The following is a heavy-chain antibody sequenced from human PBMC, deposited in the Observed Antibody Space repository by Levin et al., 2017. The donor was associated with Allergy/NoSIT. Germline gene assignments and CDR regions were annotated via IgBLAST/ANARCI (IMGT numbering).Heavy chain of an antibody. CDR3: ARGIMIGTMYDP. Sequence: PSETLSLTCIVSGGSISSSNYYWGWIRQPPGKGLEWIGSIYFSGSTYYNPSLKSRVTISVDTSKNQFSLKLSSVTAADPAVYYCARGIMIGTMYDPWGQGSVVTVS. CDR1: GGSISSSNYY. D-gene: IGHD3-16*01. J-gene: IGHJ5*02. CDR2: IYFSGST. V-gene: IGHV4-39*07.